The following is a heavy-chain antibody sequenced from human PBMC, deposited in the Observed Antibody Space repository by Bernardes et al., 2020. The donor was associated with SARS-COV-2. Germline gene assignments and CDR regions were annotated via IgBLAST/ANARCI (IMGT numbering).Heavy chain of an antibody. CDR3: ARSSDYYGTRSTLSHFYNAMDV. CDR1: GGTFSTYA. V-gene: IGHV1-69*13. Sequence: SVKVSCKASGGTFSTYAISWVRQAPGQGLEWMGGVIPFYGTANYAQKFQGRVTITADESTNTAYMELSSLRSEDTAVYFCARSSDYYGTRSTLSHFYNAMDVWGQGTTVTVSS. CDR2: VIPFYGTA. D-gene: IGHD3-10*01. J-gene: IGHJ6*02.